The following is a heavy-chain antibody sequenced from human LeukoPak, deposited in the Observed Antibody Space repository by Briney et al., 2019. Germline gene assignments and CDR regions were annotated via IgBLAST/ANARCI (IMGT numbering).Heavy chain of an antibody. V-gene: IGHV4-34*01. Sequence: SETLSLTCAVYGGSFSGYYWSWIRQPPGKGLEWIGEINHSGSTNYNPSLRSRVTISVYTSKNQFSLKLTSVTAADTAVYYCSRGGYSGYLTYWGQGTLVTVSS. CDR3: SRGGYSGYLTY. CDR2: INHSGST. CDR1: GGSFSGYY. D-gene: IGHD5-12*01. J-gene: IGHJ4*02.